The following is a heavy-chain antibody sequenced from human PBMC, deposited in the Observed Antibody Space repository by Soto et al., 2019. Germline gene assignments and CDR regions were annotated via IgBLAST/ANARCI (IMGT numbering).Heavy chain of an antibody. CDR1: GYTFASYD. J-gene: IGHJ6*02. CDR2: INTYTGNT. CDR3: AREPFSSGSFVMDV. V-gene: IGHV1-18*01. D-gene: IGHD3-10*01. Sequence: ASVKVSCKSSGYTFASYDINWVRQAPGQGLEWMGWINTYTGNTKYTQKLQGRVTMTPDTSTSTAYMELRSLRSDDTAVYYCAREPFSSGSFVMDVWGQGTTVNVS.